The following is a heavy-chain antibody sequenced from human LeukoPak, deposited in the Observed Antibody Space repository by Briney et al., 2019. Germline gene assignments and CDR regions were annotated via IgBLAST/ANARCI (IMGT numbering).Heavy chain of an antibody. CDR3: ARDRVLEWLFWFDP. D-gene: IGHD3-3*01. CDR1: GFPFSSYS. J-gene: IGHJ5*02. V-gene: IGHV3-21*01. CDR2: ISSSSSYI. Sequence: PGGSLRLSCAASGFPFSSYSMNWVRQAPGKGLEWVSSISSSSSYIYYADSVKGRFTISRDNAKNSLYLQMNSLRAEDTAVYYCARDRVLEWLFWFDPWGQGTLVTVSS.